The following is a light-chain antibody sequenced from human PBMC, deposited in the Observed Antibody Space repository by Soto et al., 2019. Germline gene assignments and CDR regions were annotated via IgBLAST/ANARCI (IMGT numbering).Light chain of an antibody. CDR3: QSYDRRLSGYV. V-gene: IGLV2-14*03. J-gene: IGLJ1*01. CDR1: SSDIGASTF. CDR2: GNH. Sequence: QSALTQPASVSESPGQSITISCTGTSSDIGASTFVSWYQQHPGKAPKLLIYGNHNRPSGVPERFSGSKSGTSATLAITGLQAEDEADYYCQSYDRRLSGYVFGTGTKVTVL.